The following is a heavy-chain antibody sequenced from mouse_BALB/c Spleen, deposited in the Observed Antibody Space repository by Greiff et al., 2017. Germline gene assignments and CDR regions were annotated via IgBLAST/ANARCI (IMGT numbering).Heavy chain of an antibody. D-gene: IGHD2-14*01. V-gene: IGHV7-3*02. CDR1: GFTFTDYY. CDR2: IRNKANGYTT. CDR3: ARADRGAMDY. Sequence: EVKLVESGGGLVQPGGSLRLSCATSGFTFTDYYMSWVRQPPGKALEWLGFIRNKANGYTTEYSASVKGRFTISRDNSQSILYLQMNTLRAEDSATYYCARADRGAMDYWGQGTSVTVSS. J-gene: IGHJ4*01.